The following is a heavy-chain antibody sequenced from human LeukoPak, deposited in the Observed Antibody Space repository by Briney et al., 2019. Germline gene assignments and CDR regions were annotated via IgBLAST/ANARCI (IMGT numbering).Heavy chain of an antibody. CDR1: GGSISSYY. J-gene: IGHJ4*02. D-gene: IGHD3/OR15-3a*01. CDR3: ARGQGGGLFEY. CDR2: VYTSGST. Sequence: SETLSLTCTVSGGSISSYYWNWIRQPAAKGLEWIGRVYTSGSTNYNPSLKSRVTMSIDTSKNQFSLNLSSVTAADTAVYYCARGQGGGLFEYWGQGTLVTVSS. V-gene: IGHV4-4*07.